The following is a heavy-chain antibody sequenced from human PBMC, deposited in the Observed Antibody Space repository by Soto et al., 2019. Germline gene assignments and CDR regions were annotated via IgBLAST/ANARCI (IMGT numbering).Heavy chain of an antibody. V-gene: IGHV1-69*13. CDR1: GGTFSSYA. CDR3: ARDEGSGSYTDYYYYYGMDG. Sequence: SVKVSCKASGGTFSSYAISWVRQAPGQGLEWMGGIIPIFGTANYAQKFQGRVTITADESTSTAYMELSSLRSEDTAVYYCARDEGSGSYTDYYYYYGMDGWGQGTTVTVSS. D-gene: IGHD3-10*01. CDR2: IIPIFGTA. J-gene: IGHJ6*02.